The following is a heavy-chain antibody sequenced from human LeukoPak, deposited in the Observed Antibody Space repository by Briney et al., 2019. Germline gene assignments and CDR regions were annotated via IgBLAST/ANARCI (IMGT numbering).Heavy chain of an antibody. CDR2: INSDGSST. CDR3: AREGSYSHAFDY. V-gene: IGHV3-74*01. J-gene: IGHJ4*02. D-gene: IGHD3-10*01. CDR1: GFTFSSYW. Sequence: GGSLRLSCAASGFTFSSYWMYSVRQAPGKGLVCVSRINSDGSSTSHADSVKGRFTISRDNAKNTLYLQMNSLRAEDTAVYYCAREGSYSHAFDYWGQGTLVTVSS.